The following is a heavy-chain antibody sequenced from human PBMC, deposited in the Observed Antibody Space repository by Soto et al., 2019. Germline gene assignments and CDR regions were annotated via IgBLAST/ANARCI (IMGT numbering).Heavy chain of an antibody. CDR2: IYSGGST. D-gene: IGHD6-13*01. Sequence: GGSLRLSCAASGFTVSSNYMSWVRQAPGKGLKWVSVIYSGGSTYYADSVKGRFTISRDNSKNTLYLQMNSLRAEDTAVYYCELKVGAAGTPFDYWGQGTLVTVSS. J-gene: IGHJ4*02. V-gene: IGHV3-66*01. CDR1: GFTVSSNY. CDR3: ELKVGAAGTPFDY.